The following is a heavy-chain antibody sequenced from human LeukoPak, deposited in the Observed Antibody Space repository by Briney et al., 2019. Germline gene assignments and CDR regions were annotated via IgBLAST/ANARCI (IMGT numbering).Heavy chain of an antibody. CDR1: GFTFSSYA. J-gene: IGHJ4*02. CDR2: ISYDGSNK. V-gene: IGHV3-30-3*01. CDR3: ARDTAVADFDY. Sequence: GGSLRLSCAASGFTFSSYAMHWVRQAPGKGLEWVAVISYDGSNKYYADSVKGRFTISRDNSKNTLYLQMNSLRAEDTAVYYCARDTAVADFDYWGQGILVTVSS. D-gene: IGHD6-19*01.